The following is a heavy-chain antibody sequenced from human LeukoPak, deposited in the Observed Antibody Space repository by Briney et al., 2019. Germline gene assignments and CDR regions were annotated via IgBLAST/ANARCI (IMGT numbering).Heavy chain of an antibody. CDR3: ARATRSVGRHGSSWADY. D-gene: IGHD6-13*01. CDR1: GFTFSSYA. J-gene: IGHJ4*02. V-gene: IGHV3-30-3*01. CDR2: ISYDGSNK. Sequence: PGGSLRLSCAASGFTFSSYAMHWVRQAPGKGLEWVAVISYDGSNKYYADSVKGRFTISRDNSKNTLYLQMNSLRAEDTAVYYCARATRSVGRHGSSWADYWGQGTLVTVSS.